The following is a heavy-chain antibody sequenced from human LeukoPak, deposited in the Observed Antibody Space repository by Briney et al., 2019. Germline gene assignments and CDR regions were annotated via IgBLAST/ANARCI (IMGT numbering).Heavy chain of an antibody. J-gene: IGHJ4*02. D-gene: IGHD4-23*01. CDR2: INPSGGST. CDR3: ARDQDYGGTAFDY. CDR1: GFTFTGYY. Sequence: ASVKVSCKASGFTFTGYYIHWVRQAPGQGLEWMGIINPSGGSTSYAQKFQGRVTMTKDTSTSTLYMELSSLRSEDTAVYYCARDQDYGGTAFDYWGQGTLVTVSS. V-gene: IGHV1-46*01.